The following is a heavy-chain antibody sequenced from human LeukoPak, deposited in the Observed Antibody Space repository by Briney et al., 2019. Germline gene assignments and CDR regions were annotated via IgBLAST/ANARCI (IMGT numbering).Heavy chain of an antibody. V-gene: IGHV4-59*12. J-gene: IGHJ4*02. Sequence: SETLSLTCTVSGGSISSYYWSWIRQPPGKGLEWIGYIYYSGSTNYNPSLKSRVTISVDTSKNQFSLKLSSVTAADTAVYYCARSYGSGSPTFDCWGQGTLVTVSS. CDR3: ARSYGSGSPTFDC. D-gene: IGHD3-10*01. CDR1: GGSISSYY. CDR2: IYYSGST.